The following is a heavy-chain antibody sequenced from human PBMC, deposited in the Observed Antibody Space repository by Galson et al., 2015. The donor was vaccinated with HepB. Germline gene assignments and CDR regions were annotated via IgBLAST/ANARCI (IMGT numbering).Heavy chain of an antibody. CDR1: GFTFSSYA. CDR3: AKVGGYYDSSGYSLDAFDI. D-gene: IGHD3-22*01. J-gene: IGHJ3*02. Sequence: SLRLSCAASGFTFSSYAMSWVRQAPGKGLEWVSAISGSGGSTYYADSVKGRFTISRDNSKNTLYLQMNSLRAEDTAVYYCAKVGGYYDSSGYSLDAFDIWGQGTMVTVSS. V-gene: IGHV3-23*01. CDR2: ISGSGGST.